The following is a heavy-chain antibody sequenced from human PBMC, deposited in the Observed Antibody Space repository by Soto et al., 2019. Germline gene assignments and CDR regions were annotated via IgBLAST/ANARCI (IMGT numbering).Heavy chain of an antibody. CDR2: IYTSGST. Sequence: SETLSLTCTVSGGSISSYYWSWIRQPAGKGLEWIGRIYTSGSTNYNPSLKSRVTMSVDTSKNQFSLKLSSVTAADTALYYCARTTAVPNTLRSRYFFDFWGQGTLVTVSS. CDR3: ARTTAVPNTLRSRYFFDF. CDR1: GGSISSYY. V-gene: IGHV4-4*07. J-gene: IGHJ4*02. D-gene: IGHD3-9*01.